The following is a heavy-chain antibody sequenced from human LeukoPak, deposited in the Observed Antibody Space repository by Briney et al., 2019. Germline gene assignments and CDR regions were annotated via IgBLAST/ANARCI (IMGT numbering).Heavy chain of an antibody. D-gene: IGHD3-22*01. Sequence: GGSLRLSCAASGFTFSSYSMNRVRQAPGKGLEWVSSISSSSSYIYYADSVKGRSTISRDNAKNSLYQQMNSLRAEDTAVYYCARADYYDSSGCVDYWGQGTLVTVSS. CDR2: ISSSSSYI. J-gene: IGHJ4*02. V-gene: IGHV3-21*01. CDR3: ARADYYDSSGCVDY. CDR1: GFTFSSYS.